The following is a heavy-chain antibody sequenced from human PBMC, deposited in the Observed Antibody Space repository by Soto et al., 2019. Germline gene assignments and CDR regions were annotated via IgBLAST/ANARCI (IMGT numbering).Heavy chain of an antibody. CDR3: ARGRDYGSGSYEGFDY. CDR2: IYYSGST. D-gene: IGHD3-10*01. J-gene: IGHJ4*02. V-gene: IGHV4-39*07. Sequence: SETLSLTCTVSGGSISSSSYYWGWIRQPPGKGLEWIGSIYYSGSTNYNPSLKSRVTISVDTSKNQFSLKLSSVTAADTAVYYCARGRDYGSGSYEGFDYWGQGILVTVSS. CDR1: GGSISSSSYY.